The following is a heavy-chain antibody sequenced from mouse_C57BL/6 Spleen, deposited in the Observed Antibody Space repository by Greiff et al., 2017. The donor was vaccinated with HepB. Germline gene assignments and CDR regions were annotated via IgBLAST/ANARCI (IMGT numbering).Heavy chain of an antibody. J-gene: IGHJ1*03. CDR3: AGYCNYVDFDV. V-gene: IGHV1-82*01. Sequence: QVQLKESGPELVKPGASVKISCKASGYAFSSSWMNWVKQRPGKGLEWIGRIYPGDGDTNYNGKFKGKATLTADKSSSTAYMQLSSLTSEDSAVYFCAGYCNYVDFDVWGTGTTVTVSS. CDR1: GYAFSSSW. D-gene: IGHD2-10*02. CDR2: IYPGDGDT.